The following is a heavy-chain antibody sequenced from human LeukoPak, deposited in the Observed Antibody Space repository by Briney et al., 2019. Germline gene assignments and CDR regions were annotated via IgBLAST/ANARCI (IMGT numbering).Heavy chain of an antibody. CDR1: GFTFSSYS. Sequence: GGSLRLSCAASGFTFSSYSMNWVRPAPGKGLEWVSSISSSSYIYYADSVKGRFTISRDNAKNALYLQMNSLRAEDTAVYYCARELLDYYYMDVWGKGTTVTVSS. CDR3: ARELLDYYYMDV. CDR2: ISSSSYI. V-gene: IGHV3-21*01. D-gene: IGHD2-15*01. J-gene: IGHJ6*03.